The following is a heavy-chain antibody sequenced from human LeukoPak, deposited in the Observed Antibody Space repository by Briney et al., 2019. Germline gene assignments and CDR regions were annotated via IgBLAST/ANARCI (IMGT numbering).Heavy chain of an antibody. D-gene: IGHD3-22*01. V-gene: IGHV3-53*04. CDR3: ARGESSSYTSDY. CDR2: IYSGGST. CDR1: GFTFSSYW. J-gene: IGHJ4*02. Sequence: PGGSLRLFCAASGFTFSSYWMHWVRQAPGKGLEWVSVIYSGGSTYYADSVKGRFTISRHNSKNTLYLQMNSLRAEDTAVYYCARGESSSYTSDYWGERTLDPVSS.